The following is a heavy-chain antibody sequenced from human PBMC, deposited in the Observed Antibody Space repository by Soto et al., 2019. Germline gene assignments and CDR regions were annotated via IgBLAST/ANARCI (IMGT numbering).Heavy chain of an antibody. CDR1: GGSISSGGYS. J-gene: IGHJ4*02. D-gene: IGHD3-22*01. CDR3: ASANYYHSSGFPWYFDN. Sequence: PSETLYLTCAVSGGSISSGGYSWSWIRQPPGKGLEWIGYIYHSGSTYYNPSLESRVIISVDTSKNQFSLKVNSVTAADTAVYYCASANYYHSSGFPWYFDNWGQGTLVTVSS. CDR2: IYHSGST. V-gene: IGHV4-30-2*05.